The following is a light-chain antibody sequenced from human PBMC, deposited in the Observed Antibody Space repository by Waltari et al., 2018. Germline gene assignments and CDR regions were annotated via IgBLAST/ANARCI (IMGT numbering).Light chain of an antibody. CDR2: KAS. CDR3: QQYDSYPWT. V-gene: IGKV1-5*03. Sequence: DIQMTQSPPTLSASVGDRVTIICRASQSISSWLDWYQQEPGQAPKSLIYKASSLERGVPSRFSGSGSGTVFTLTISSLQPDDFAAYYCQQYDSYPWTFGQGTKVEIK. CDR1: QSISSW. J-gene: IGKJ1*01.